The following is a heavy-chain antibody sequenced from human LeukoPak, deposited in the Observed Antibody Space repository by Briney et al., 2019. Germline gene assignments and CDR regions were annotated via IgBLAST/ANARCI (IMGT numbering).Heavy chain of an antibody. Sequence: GESLKISCKGSGYSFTSDWIGWVRQMPGKGLEWMGIIYPGDSDTRYSPSFQGQVTISADKSISTAYLQWSSLKASDTAMYYCARRVYSATLVSPFDYWGQGTLVTVSS. D-gene: IGHD5-18*01. CDR2: IYPGDSDT. J-gene: IGHJ4*02. V-gene: IGHV5-51*01. CDR1: GYSFTSDW. CDR3: ARRVYSATLVSPFDY.